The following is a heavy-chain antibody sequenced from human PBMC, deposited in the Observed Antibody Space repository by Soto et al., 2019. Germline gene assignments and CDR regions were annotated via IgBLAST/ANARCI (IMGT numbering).Heavy chain of an antibody. V-gene: IGHV3-23*01. CDR2: ISGSGGST. J-gene: IGHJ4*02. Sequence: GGSLRLSCAASGFTFSSYAMSWVRQAPGKGLEWVSAISGSGGSTYYADSVKGRFTISRDNSKNTLYLQMNSLRAEDTAVYYCAKDYAPEGFLEWLPADYWGQGTLVTVS. CDR3: AKDYAPEGFLEWLPADY. D-gene: IGHD3-3*01. CDR1: GFTFSSYA.